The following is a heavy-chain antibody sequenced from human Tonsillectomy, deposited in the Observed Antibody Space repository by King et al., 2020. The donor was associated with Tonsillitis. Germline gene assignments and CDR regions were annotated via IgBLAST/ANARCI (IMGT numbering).Heavy chain of an antibody. V-gene: IGHV3-13*01. J-gene: IGHJ6*02. D-gene: IGHD5-12*01. CDR3: AREGGIVTTIRYYGIDV. CDR2: ITTAGDT. Sequence: EWQLVQSGGGLVQPGGSLRLSCAASGFTFSSYDINWVRQPTGKGLEWVSAITTAGDTYYPGSVKGRFTISRENAKNSLYLQMNNLRAGDTAVYYCAREGGIVTTIRYYGIDVWGQGTTVTVSS. CDR1: GFTFSSYD.